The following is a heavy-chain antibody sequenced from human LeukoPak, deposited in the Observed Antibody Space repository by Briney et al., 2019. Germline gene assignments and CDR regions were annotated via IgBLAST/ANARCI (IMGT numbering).Heavy chain of an antibody. V-gene: IGHV3-21*01. J-gene: IGHJ6*03. CDR2: ISSSSSYL. D-gene: IGHD4-23*01. CDR3: ARERYGDNSWVGYYYYYMDV. CDR1: GFTFTNYT. Sequence: GGSLRLSCAAAGFTFTNYTMNWVRQAPGKGLEWVSSISSSSSYLYYADSVKGRFTISRDNAKSSLYLQMNSLRAEDTAVFYCARERYGDNSWVGYYYYYMDVWGKGTTVTISS.